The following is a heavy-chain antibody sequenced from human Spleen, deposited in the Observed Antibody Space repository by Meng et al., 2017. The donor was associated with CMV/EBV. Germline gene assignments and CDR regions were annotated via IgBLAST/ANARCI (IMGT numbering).Heavy chain of an antibody. CDR2: ISYDGSTK. D-gene: IGHD6-6*01. Sequence: GESLKISCAASGFGFSSYAMHWVRQAPGKGLEWVAVISYDGSTKYYADSVKGRFTISRDNSKNALYLQMNSLRAEDTAVYYCARGTYSSSWGYFQHWGQGTLVTVSS. V-gene: IGHV3-30-3*01. J-gene: IGHJ1*01. CDR3: ARGTYSSSWGYFQH. CDR1: GFGFSSYA.